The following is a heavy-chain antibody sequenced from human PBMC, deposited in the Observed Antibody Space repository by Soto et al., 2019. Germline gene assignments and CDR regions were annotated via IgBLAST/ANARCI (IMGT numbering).Heavy chain of an antibody. V-gene: IGHV3-23*01. CDR2: ISGSGGST. D-gene: IGHD3-10*01. CDR3: AKGVSISFDY. J-gene: IGHJ4*02. CDR1: GFTFSSYA. Sequence: GVSLRLSCAASGFTFSSYAMSWVRQAPGKGLEWVSAISGSGGSTYYADSVKGRFTISRDNSKNTLYLQLNRLRAEDTAVYYCAKGVSISFDYWGQGTLVTVSS.